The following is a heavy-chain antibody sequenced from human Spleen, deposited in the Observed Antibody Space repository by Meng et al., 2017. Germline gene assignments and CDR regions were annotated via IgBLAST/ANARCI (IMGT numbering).Heavy chain of an antibody. Sequence: ASVKVSCKSCGYTFTSYYMHWVRQAPGHGLEWMGVINPSGGSTSDAQRFQGRVTVTRDPSTSTVYMELSSLRSEDTAVYYRARRRDDYYYGMGVWGQGTRVTGCS. V-gene: IGHV1-46*01. CDR1: GYTFTSYY. CDR3: ARRRDDYYYGMGV. J-gene: IGHJ6*02. CDR2: INPSGGST.